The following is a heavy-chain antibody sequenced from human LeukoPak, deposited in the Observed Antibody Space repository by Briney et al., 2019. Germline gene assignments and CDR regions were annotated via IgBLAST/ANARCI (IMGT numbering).Heavy chain of an antibody. J-gene: IGHJ5*02. D-gene: IGHD3-22*01. CDR1: GYSFTSYW. V-gene: IGHV5-51*01. Sequence: GESLKISWKGSGYSFTSYWIGWVRQMPGKGLEWMGIIYPGDSDIRYSPCFLGQVTISADKSISTAYLQWSSLKASDTALYYCARRGIGRKDDSRVHGWFDPRGQGTLVTVSS. CDR2: IYPGDSDI. CDR3: ARRGIGRKDDSRVHGWFDP.